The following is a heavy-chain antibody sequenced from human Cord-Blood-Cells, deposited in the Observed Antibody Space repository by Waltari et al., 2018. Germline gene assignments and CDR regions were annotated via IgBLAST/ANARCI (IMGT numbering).Heavy chain of an antibody. Sequence: EVQLVESGGGLVQPGGSLRLYCAASGFTFSSYWMHWVRQAPGKGLVWVSRINSDGSSTSYADSVKGRFTISRDNAKNTLYLQMNSLRAEDTAVYYCARAARESDAFDIWGQGTMVTVSS. CDR1: GFTFSSYW. CDR2: INSDGSST. J-gene: IGHJ3*02. CDR3: ARAARESDAFDI. V-gene: IGHV3-74*01. D-gene: IGHD6-6*01.